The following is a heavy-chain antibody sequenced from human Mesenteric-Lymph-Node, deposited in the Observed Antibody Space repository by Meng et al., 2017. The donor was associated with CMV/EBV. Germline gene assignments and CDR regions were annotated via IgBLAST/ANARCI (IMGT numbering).Heavy chain of an antibody. D-gene: IGHD3-16*01. CDR2: IYPGDSDT. CDR3: ARHLNSRGGLDV. J-gene: IGHJ6*02. Sequence: GESLKISCKGSGFSFDTYWIGWVRQMPGKGLEWMGIIYPGDSDTTYSPSFEGQVTISADKSINTAYLQWSSLKASDTAVYYCARHLNSRGGLDVWGQGTAVTVSS. CDR1: GFSFDTYW. V-gene: IGHV5-51*01.